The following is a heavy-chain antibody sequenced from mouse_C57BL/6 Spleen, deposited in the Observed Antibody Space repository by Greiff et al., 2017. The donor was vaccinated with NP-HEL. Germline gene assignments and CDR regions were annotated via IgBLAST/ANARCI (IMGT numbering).Heavy chain of an antibody. V-gene: IGHV1-26*01. D-gene: IGHD1-2*01. Sequence: EVQLQQSGPELVKPGASVKISCKASGYTFTDYYMNWVKQSHGKSLEWIGDINPNNGGTSYNQKFKGKATLTVDKSSSTAYMELRSLTSEDSADYYCARDPLIRLYAMDYWGQGTSVTVSS. CDR3: ARDPLIRLYAMDY. CDR1: GYTFTDYY. J-gene: IGHJ4*01. CDR2: INPNNGGT.